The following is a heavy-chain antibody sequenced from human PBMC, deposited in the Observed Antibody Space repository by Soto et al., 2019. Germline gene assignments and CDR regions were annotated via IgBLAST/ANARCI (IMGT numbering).Heavy chain of an antibody. CDR2: ISTHTGDT. CDR3: ARDVCVCAYGPGIRGMDV. CDR1: GYTFTTYG. J-gene: IGHJ6*02. Sequence: QAQMVQSGAELKEPGASVKVSCKASGYTFTTYGVSWVRQAPGQGLEWVGEISTHTGDTLYAQKFNGRVTVTTDTASSTVYMEVRSLRSDYTAVYYGARDVCVCAYGPGIRGMDVWCQGTTVSVSS. D-gene: IGHD4-17*01. V-gene: IGHV1-18*01.